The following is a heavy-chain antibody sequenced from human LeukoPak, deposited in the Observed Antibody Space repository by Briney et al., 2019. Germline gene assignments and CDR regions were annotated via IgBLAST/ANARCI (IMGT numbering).Heavy chain of an antibody. CDR2: INAGNGNT. CDR3: TRGRRGATSRNNWFDP. J-gene: IGHJ5*02. V-gene: IGHV1-3*01. Sequence: ASVKVSCKASGYTFTSYAMHWVRQAPGQRLEWMGWINAGNGNTKYSQKFQGRVTITRDTSASTAYMELSSLRSEDTAVYYCTRGRRGATSRNNWFDPWGQGTLVTVSS. D-gene: IGHD1-26*01. CDR1: GYTFTSYA.